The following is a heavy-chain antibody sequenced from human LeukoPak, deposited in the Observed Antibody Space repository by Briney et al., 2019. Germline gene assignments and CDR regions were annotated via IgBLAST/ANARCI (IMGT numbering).Heavy chain of an antibody. Sequence: SETLSLTCAVYGGSFSGYYWSWICQPPGKGLEWIGEINHSGSTNYNPSLKSRVAISVDTSKNLFPLKLSSVTAADTAVYYCARHEYSSSPSCYWGQGTLVTVSS. V-gene: IGHV4-34*01. CDR1: GGSFSGYY. D-gene: IGHD6-6*01. CDR2: INHSGST. CDR3: ARHEYSSSPSCY. J-gene: IGHJ4*02.